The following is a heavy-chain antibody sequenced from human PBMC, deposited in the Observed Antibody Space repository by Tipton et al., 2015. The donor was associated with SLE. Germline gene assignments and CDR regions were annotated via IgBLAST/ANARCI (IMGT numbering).Heavy chain of an antibody. CDR3: ARDSRIGWFDP. D-gene: IGHD3-22*01. Sequence: TLSLTCAVYGGSFSGYYWSWIRQPPGKGLEWIGEINHSGGTNYNPSLKSRVTISVDTSKNQFSLKLSSVTAADTAVYYCARDSRIGWFDPWGQGTPVTVSS. CDR1: GGSFSGYY. J-gene: IGHJ5*02. CDR2: INHSGGT. V-gene: IGHV4-34*01.